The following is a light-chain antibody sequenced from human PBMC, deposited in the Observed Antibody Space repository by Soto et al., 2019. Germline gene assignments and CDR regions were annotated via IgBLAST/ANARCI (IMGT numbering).Light chain of an antibody. V-gene: IGKV1-39*01. CDR3: QQYLSYGT. J-gene: IGKJ1*01. CDR2: AAS. CDR1: QTISNF. Sequence: DIQMTQSPSSLSASVGDRVTITCRASQTISNFLNWYHQKPGEVPKLLVYAASGLQRGGPSRFSGSGSWTEFTRTISCLQPDDFATYYCQQYLSYGTFGQVFKVDIK.